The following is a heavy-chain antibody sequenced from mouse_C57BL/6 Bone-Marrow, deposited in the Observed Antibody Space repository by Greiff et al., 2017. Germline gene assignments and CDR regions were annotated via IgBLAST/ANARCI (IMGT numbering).Heavy chain of an antibody. J-gene: IGHJ1*03. CDR1: GFSLTSYG. CDR2: IWSDGST. CDR3: ARHGGSPHWYFDV. Sequence: VKLMESGPGLVAPSQSLSITCTVSGFSLTSYGVHWVRQPPGKGLEWLVVIWSDGSTTYNSALKSRLSISKDNSKSQVFLKMNSLQTDDTAMYYCARHGGSPHWYFDVWGTGTTVTVSS. D-gene: IGHD1-1*02. V-gene: IGHV2-6-1*01.